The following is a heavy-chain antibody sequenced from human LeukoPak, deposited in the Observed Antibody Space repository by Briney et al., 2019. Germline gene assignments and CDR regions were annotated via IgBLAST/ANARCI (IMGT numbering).Heavy chain of an antibody. CDR2: IDWDDDK. Sequence: ESGPALVKPTQTLTLTCTFSGFSLSTSGMCVSWIRQPPGKALERLARIDWDDDKYYSTSLKTRLTISKDTSKNQVVFTMTNMDPVDTATYYCARIGYYDSSGYYYDHFDYWGQGTLVTVSS. V-gene: IGHV2-70*11. D-gene: IGHD3-22*01. CDR1: GFSLSTSGMC. CDR3: ARIGYYDSSGYYYDHFDY. J-gene: IGHJ4*02.